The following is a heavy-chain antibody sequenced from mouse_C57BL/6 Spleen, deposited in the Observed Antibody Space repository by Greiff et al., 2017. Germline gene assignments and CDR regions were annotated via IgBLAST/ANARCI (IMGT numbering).Heavy chain of an antibody. CDR1: GYTFTSYW. CDR2: IDPSDSYT. CDR3: ASSSGYAWFGD. V-gene: IGHV1-50*01. Sequence: QVQLQQPGAELVKPGASVKLSCKASGYTFTSYWMQWVKQRPGQGLEWIGEIDPSDSYTNYNQKFKGKATLTVDTSSSTAYRQLSSLTSEDSAVYYCASSSGYAWFGDWGQGTLVTVSA. J-gene: IGHJ3*01. D-gene: IGHD3-2*02.